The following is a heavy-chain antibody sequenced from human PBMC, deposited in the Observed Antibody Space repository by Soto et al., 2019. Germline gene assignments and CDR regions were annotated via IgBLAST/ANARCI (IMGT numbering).Heavy chain of an antibody. CDR3: AREVHGYCGSPSCPPVHAFDI. V-gene: IGHV1-69*01. Sequence: QVQLVQSGAEVKKPGSSVKVSCKASGGTFSSYAISWVRQAPGQGLEWMGGIIPIFGTANYAQKFQGRVTITADESTSTAYMQLSSLRSEDTAVYYCAREVHGYCGSPSCPPVHAFDIWGQGTMVTVSS. CDR2: IIPIFGTA. D-gene: IGHD2-2*03. CDR1: GGTFSSYA. J-gene: IGHJ3*02.